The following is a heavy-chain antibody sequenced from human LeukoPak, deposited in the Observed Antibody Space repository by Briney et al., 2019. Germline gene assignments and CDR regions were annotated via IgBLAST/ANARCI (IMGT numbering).Heavy chain of an antibody. Sequence: ASVKVSCKASGYTFTSYGISWVRQAPGQGLEWMGWISAYNGNTNYAQKLQGRVTMTTDTSTSTAYMELRSLRSDDTAVYYCAIYDFWSGPYQAPIDYWGQGTLVTVSS. CDR1: GYTFTSYG. V-gene: IGHV1-18*01. J-gene: IGHJ4*02. CDR2: ISAYNGNT. CDR3: AIYDFWSGPYQAPIDY. D-gene: IGHD3-3*01.